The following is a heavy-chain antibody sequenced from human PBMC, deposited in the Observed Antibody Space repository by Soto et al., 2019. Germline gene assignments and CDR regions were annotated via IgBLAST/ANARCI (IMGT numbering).Heavy chain of an antibody. J-gene: IGHJ6*02. CDR2: ISYNGKNE. D-gene: IGHD3-10*01. V-gene: IGHV3-30*18. CDR1: GFPCSYYY. CDR3: AKDRNYIAIVEMATNGMDG. Sequence: PVGPLALSCGPSGFPCSYYYLHLLRPAHGKGLEWVAVISYNGKNEHYADSLKGRFTISRDNSKNTVFLQMNSLTPEDTAVYYCAKDRNYIAIVEMATNGMDGWGQGTKVTVS.